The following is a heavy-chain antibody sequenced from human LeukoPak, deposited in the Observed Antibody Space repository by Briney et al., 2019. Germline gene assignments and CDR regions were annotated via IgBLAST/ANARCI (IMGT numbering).Heavy chain of an antibody. CDR1: VGSINSYY. D-gene: IGHD5-18*01. CDR2: IYTTGRA. CDR3: ARHGYTASHFFLDY. J-gene: IGHJ4*02. V-gene: IGHV4-4*07. Sequence: SETLSLTCSVSVGSINSYYWGWVRQPPGRGLQWIGRIYTTGRADYDPSLQSRVTMSIDTSQKQFSLNLRSMTAADTAFYFCARHGYTASHFFLDYWSQGTLVSASS.